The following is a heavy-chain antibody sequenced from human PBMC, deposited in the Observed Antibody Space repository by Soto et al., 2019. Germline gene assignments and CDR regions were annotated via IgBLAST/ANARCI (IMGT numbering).Heavy chain of an antibody. CDR2: ISYDGSNK. V-gene: IGHV3-30-3*01. D-gene: IGHD4-17*01. J-gene: IGHJ6*02. CDR3: ARDKLDYGDYSRLDHYYGMDV. Sequence: LRLSCAASGFTFSSHGMNWVRQAPGKGLQWVAVISYDGSNKYYADSVKGRFTISRDNSKNTLFLQMNSLRAEDTAVYYCARDKLDYGDYSRLDHYYGMDVWGQGTTVTVSS. CDR1: GFTFSSHG.